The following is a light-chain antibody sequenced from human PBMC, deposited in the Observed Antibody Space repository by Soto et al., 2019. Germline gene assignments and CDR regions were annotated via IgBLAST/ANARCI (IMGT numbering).Light chain of an antibody. Sequence: QSALAQPASVSGSPGQSITISCTGTSSDIGAYNYVSWFQQFPGKPPKLIIYEVYNRPSGISNRFSGSKSGNTASLTISGLQAEDEAHYFCTSYTSSSPWVFGGGTKVTVL. J-gene: IGLJ3*02. CDR3: TSYTSSSPWV. CDR1: SSDIGAYNY. CDR2: EVY. V-gene: IGLV2-14*01.